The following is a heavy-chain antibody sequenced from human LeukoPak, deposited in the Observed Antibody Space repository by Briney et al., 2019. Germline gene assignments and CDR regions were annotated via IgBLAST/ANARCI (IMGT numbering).Heavy chain of an antibody. CDR3: ARGTGSLDY. Sequence: SQTLSLTCAISGDSVSSKSASWNWIKQSPSRGLEWLGRTYSRSKWFNDYAVSVKSRITINPDTSKNQFSLHLTSVTPDDTAVYYCARGTGSLDYWGQGTLVTVSS. D-gene: IGHD1-26*01. CDR2: TYSRSKWFN. J-gene: IGHJ4*02. CDR1: GDSVSSKSAS. V-gene: IGHV6-1*01.